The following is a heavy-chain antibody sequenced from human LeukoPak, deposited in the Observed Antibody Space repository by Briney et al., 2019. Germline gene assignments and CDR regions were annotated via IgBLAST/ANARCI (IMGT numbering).Heavy chain of an antibody. D-gene: IGHD6-19*01. V-gene: IGHV1-3*01. J-gene: IGHJ5*02. CDR2: INAGNGNT. CDR3: ARDRVDLHSSGWRRGWFDP. Sequence: ASVKVSCKASGYTFTSYAMHWVRQAPGQRLEWMGWINAGNGNTKYSQKFQGRVTITRDTSASTAYMELSSLRSEDTAVYYCARDRVDLHSSGWRRGWFDPWGQGTLVTVSS. CDR1: GYTFTSYA.